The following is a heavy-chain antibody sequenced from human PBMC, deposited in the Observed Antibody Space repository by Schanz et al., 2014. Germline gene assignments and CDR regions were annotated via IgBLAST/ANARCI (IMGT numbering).Heavy chain of an antibody. CDR2: ISSTSTYL. CDR3: ARGTPFLCDY. J-gene: IGHJ4*02. V-gene: IGHV3-21*01. Sequence: EVQLVESGGGLVKPGDSLRLSCAASGFTFSSYTMKWVRQAPGKGLEWVSSISSTSTYLYYADSVKGRFTISRDSARNSLYLQMSSLRAEDTAVYYCARGTPFLCDYWGQGTLVTV. D-gene: IGHD3-16*01. CDR1: GFTFSSYT.